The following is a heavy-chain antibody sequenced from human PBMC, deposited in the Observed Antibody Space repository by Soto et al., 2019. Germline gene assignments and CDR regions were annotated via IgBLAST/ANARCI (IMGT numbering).Heavy chain of an antibody. CDR2: IGGSGDGT. Sequence: EVQLLESGGGLVQPGGSLRLSCAASGFTFSIYAMNWVRQAPGKGLEWVSAIGGSGDGTYYAGSVEGRFFIFRDNSKNTLYLQMNSLRVEDTAIYYCAKDAVAGYWYFDLWGRGTPVTVSS. CDR3: AKDAVAGYWYFDL. CDR1: GFTFSIYA. V-gene: IGHV3-23*01. D-gene: IGHD6-19*01. J-gene: IGHJ2*01.